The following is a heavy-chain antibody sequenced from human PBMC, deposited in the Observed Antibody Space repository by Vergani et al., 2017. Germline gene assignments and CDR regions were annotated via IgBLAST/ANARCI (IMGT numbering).Heavy chain of an antibody. J-gene: IGHJ4*02. CDR1: GFTFSSYW. Sequence: EVQLVESGGGLVQPGGSLRLSCAASGFTFSSYWMSWVRQAPGKGLEWVANIKQDGSEKYYVDSVKGRFTISRDNAKNSLYLQMNSLRAEDTAVYYCARSFRRPDFRYYDSSGYYDPYFDYWGQGTLVTVSS. CDR3: ARSFRRPDFRYYDSSGYYDPYFDY. D-gene: IGHD3-22*01. CDR2: IKQDGSEK. V-gene: IGHV3-7*03.